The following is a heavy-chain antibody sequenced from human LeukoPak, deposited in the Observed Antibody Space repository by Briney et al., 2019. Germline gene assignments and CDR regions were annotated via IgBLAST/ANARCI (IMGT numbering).Heavy chain of an antibody. CDR1: GFTFRTYS. J-gene: IGHJ4*02. V-gene: IGHV3-48*02. Sequence: GGSLRLSCAASGFTFRTYSMNWVRQAPGKGLEWVSYISSTSGTIYYADSVKGRFTISRDNAKNSLYLQMNSLRDEDTAVYFCTRGRGTDYWGQGTLVTVSS. CDR3: TRGRGTDY. D-gene: IGHD3-10*01. CDR2: ISSTSGTI.